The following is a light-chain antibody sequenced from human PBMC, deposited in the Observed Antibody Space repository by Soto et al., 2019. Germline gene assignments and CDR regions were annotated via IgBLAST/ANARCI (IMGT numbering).Light chain of an antibody. V-gene: IGKV1-5*03. Sequence: DIQMTQSPSTLSASVVDRVTITFRASQSISSWLAWYQQKPGKAPKLLIYLASSLESGVPSRFSGSGSGTEFTLTISNLQPDDFATYYCQQSNTYSWTFGQGTKVDI. J-gene: IGKJ1*01. CDR2: LAS. CDR3: QQSNTYSWT. CDR1: QSISSW.